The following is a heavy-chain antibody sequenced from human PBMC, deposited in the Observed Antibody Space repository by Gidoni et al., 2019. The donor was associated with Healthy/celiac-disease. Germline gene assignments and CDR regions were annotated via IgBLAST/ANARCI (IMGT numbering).Heavy chain of an antibody. CDR1: GYTCTGYY. J-gene: IGHJ4*02. CDR3: ARDANYYDSSGYYYYFDY. CDR2: INPNSGGT. D-gene: IGHD3-22*01. V-gene: IGHV1-2*04. Sequence: QVQLVQSGAEVKKPGASVKVSCKASGYTCTGYYMHWVRQAPGQGLEWMGWINPNSGGTNYAQKFQGWVTMTRDTSISTAYMELSRLRSDDTAVYYCARDANYYDSSGYYYYFDYWGQGTLVTVSS.